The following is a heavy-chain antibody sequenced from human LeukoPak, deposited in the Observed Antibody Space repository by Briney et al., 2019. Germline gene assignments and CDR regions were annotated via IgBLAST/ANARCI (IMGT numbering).Heavy chain of an antibody. D-gene: IGHD5-18*01. J-gene: IGHJ6*02. CDR2: IIPILGIA. V-gene: IGHV1-69*04. CDR3: ARDCGYSYGTWGYYYYYYGMDV. CDR1: VGTFSSYA. Sequence: GASVTVSCKASVGTFSSYAISWVRQAPGQGLDWLGRIIPILGIANYAQKFQGRVTITADKSTSTAYMELSSLRSEDTAVYYCARDCGYSYGTWGYYYYYYGMDVWGQGTTVTVSS.